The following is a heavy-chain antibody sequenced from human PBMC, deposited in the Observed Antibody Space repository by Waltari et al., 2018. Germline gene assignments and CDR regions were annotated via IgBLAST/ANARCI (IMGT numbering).Heavy chain of an antibody. V-gene: IGHV1-2*05. CDR3: ARVIITSVGATTYYFDY. CDR1: GYTFTGYY. D-gene: IGHD5-12*01. Sequence: QVQLVQSGAEVKKPGASVKVSCKASGYTFTGYYMHWVRPAPGQGLEWMGRINPDSGGTNDAQKFQGRGTMTRDTSISTAYMELGRLISDETVVYYCARVIITSVGATTYYFDYWGQGTLVTVSS. J-gene: IGHJ4*02. CDR2: INPDSGGT.